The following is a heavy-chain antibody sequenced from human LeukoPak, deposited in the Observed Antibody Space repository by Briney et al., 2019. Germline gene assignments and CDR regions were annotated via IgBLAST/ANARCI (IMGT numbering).Heavy chain of an antibody. CDR2: INSGGYT. CDR1: AFTFSSYA. CDR3: AKECDYGGNSGMPCY. Sequence: GGSLRLSCSASAFTFSSYAMYWVRQAPGKGLEWVTSINSGGYTYHADPVKGRFTISRDNSKNTLYLQMDSLRVEDTAVYYCAKECDYGGNSGMPCYWGQGALVTVSS. V-gene: IGHV3-23*01. J-gene: IGHJ4*02. D-gene: IGHD4-23*01.